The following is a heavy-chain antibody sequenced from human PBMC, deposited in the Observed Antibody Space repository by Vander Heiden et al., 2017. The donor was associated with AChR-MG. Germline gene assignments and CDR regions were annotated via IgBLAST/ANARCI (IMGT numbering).Heavy chain of an antibody. D-gene: IGHD3-22*01. V-gene: IGHV1-69*01. J-gene: IGHJ4*02. CDR1: GGTFSSYA. CDR2: IIPIFGTA. CDR3: ARREGPSWGSGYYVDY. Sequence: QVQLVQSGAEVKKPGSSVKVSCKASGGTFSSYAISWVRQAPGQGLEWMGGIIPIFGTANYAQKFQGRVTITADESTSTAYMELSSLRSEDTAVYYCARREGPSWGSGYYVDYWGQGTLVTVSS.